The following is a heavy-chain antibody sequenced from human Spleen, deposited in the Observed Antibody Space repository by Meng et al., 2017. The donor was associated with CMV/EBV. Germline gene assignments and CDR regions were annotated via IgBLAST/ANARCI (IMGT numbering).Heavy chain of an antibody. D-gene: IGHD4-11*01. CDR2: IFPNDEK. Sequence: SGPTLVKPTETLTLTCTVSEFSARMGVTWIRQPPGKALEWLAHIFPNDEKSYSTSLKSRLTISKDTSKSQVVLTMTNMDPVDTATYYCARIQGLTNYYYYGMDVWGQGTTVTVSS. CDR1: EFSARMG. CDR3: ARIQGLTNYYYYGMDV. V-gene: IGHV2-26*01. J-gene: IGHJ6*02.